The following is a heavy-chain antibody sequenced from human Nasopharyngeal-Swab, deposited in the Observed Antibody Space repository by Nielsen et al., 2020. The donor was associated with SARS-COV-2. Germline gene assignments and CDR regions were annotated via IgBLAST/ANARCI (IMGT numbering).Heavy chain of an antibody. D-gene: IGHD3-10*01. Sequence: GESLKISCAASGFTVSSNYMSWVRQAPGKGLEWVSVIYSGGSTYYADSVKGRFTISRDNSKNTLYLQMNSLRAEDTAVYYCARESGGGHFQHWGQGTLVTVSS. CDR1: GFTVSSNY. J-gene: IGHJ1*01. V-gene: IGHV3-53*05. CDR2: IYSGGST. CDR3: ARESGGGHFQH.